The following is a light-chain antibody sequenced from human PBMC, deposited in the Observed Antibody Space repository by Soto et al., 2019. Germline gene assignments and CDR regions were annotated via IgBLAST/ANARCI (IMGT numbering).Light chain of an antibody. V-gene: IGKV1-27*01. CDR1: PGIRNF. CDR2: AAS. J-gene: IGKJ3*01. Sequence: DIQMTQSPTSLSASVGDRVTITCRASPGIRNFVAWYQQKPGKPPKLLIYAASTLQSGVQSRFSGSGSGTDFTLTINSLQPEDFATYSCQKYSSVPVFGPGTKVEI. CDR3: QKYSSVPV.